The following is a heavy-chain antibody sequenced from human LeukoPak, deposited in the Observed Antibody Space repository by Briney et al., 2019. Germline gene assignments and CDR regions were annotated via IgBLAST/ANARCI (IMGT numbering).Heavy chain of an antibody. V-gene: IGHV3-48*01. CDR3: ARGRDGSQSPIDY. J-gene: IGHJ4*02. CDR1: EFTFSSYS. CDR2: ITNSGNSK. D-gene: IGHD5-24*01. Sequence: GGSLRLSCAASEFTFSSYSMNWVRQAPGKGLEWVSYITNSGNSKSYADSVKGRFTISRDNTKNSLYLQMISLRAEDTAVYYCARGRDGSQSPIDYWGQGTLVTVSS.